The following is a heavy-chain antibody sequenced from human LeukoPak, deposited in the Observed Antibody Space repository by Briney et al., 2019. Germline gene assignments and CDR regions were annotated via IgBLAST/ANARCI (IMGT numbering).Heavy chain of an antibody. J-gene: IGHJ4*02. Sequence: KASETLSLTCAVYGGSFSGYYWSWIRQPPGKGLEWIGEINHSGSTNYNPSLKSRVTISVDTSKNQFSLKLSSVTAADTAVYYCAREQRRPPPRRGYYFDYWGQGTLVTVSS. V-gene: IGHV4-34*01. CDR1: GGSFSGYY. CDR3: AREQRRPPPRRGYYFDY. D-gene: IGHD6-25*01. CDR2: INHSGST.